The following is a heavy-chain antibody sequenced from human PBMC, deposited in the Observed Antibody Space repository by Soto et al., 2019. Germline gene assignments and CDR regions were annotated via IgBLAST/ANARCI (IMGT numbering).Heavy chain of an antibody. CDR1: GFTFSSYA. CDR2: ISGSGGST. CDR3: AKEGRWAKNTIRLFDY. Sequence: GRSLRLSCAASGFTFSSYAMSWVRQAPGKGLEWVSAISGSGGSTYYADSVKGRFTISRDNSKNTLYLQMNSLRAEDTAVYYCAKEGRWAKNTIRLFDYWGQGNLVTVSS. D-gene: IGHD2-21*01. V-gene: IGHV3-23*01. J-gene: IGHJ4*02.